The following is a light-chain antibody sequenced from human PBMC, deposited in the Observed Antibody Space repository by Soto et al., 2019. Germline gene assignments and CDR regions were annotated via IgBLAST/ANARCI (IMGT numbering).Light chain of an antibody. Sequence: QSALTQLRSVSGSPGQSVTISCTGTSSDVGGYNYVSWYQQHPGKAPKLMIYDVSQRPSGVPDRFSVSKSGNTASLTISGLQAEDDADYYCCSYAGSYTWVFGGGTKLTVL. CDR3: CSYAGSYTWV. J-gene: IGLJ3*02. V-gene: IGLV2-11*01. CDR2: DVS. CDR1: SSDVGGYNY.